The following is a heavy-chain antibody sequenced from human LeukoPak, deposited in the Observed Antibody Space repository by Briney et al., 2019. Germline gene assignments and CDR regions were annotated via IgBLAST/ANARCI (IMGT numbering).Heavy chain of an antibody. Sequence: GGSLRLSCAASGFIFSSYWMTWVRQAPGKGPAWVATIKRDGGEKYYVDSVKGRFTISRDNAKNSLYLQMNSLRAEDTAVYYCARDGDYYDSSGLFDYWGQGTLVTVSS. CDR1: GFIFSSYW. J-gene: IGHJ4*02. CDR2: IKRDGGEK. V-gene: IGHV3-7*01. D-gene: IGHD3-22*01. CDR3: ARDGDYYDSSGLFDY.